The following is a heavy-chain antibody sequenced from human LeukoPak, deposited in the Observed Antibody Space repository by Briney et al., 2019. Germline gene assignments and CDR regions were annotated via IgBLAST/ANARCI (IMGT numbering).Heavy chain of an antibody. J-gene: IGHJ4*02. CDR1: GGSISSGGYS. D-gene: IGHD3-10*01. Sequence: SETLSLTCAVSGGSISSGGYSWSWIRQPPGKGLEWIGYIYHSGSTYYNPSLKSRVTISVDRSKNQFSLKLSSVTAADTAVYYCARLMVRGELVDYWGQGTLVTVSS. CDR2: IYHSGST. V-gene: IGHV4-30-2*01. CDR3: ARLMVRGELVDY.